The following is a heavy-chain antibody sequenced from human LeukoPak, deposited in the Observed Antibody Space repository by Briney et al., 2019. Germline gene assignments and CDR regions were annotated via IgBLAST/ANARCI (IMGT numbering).Heavy chain of an antibody. CDR2: ISSSSSYI. D-gene: IGHD3-9*01. V-gene: IGHV3-21*01. CDR1: GFTFSSYS. Sequence: GGSLRLSCAASGFTFSSYSMNWVRQAPGKGLEWVSSISSSSSYIYYADSVKGRFTISRDNAKNSLYLQMNSLRAEDTAVYYCARDPLRVLTGYSLPPATGMDVWGQGTTVTVSS. J-gene: IGHJ6*02. CDR3: ARDPLRVLTGYSLPPATGMDV.